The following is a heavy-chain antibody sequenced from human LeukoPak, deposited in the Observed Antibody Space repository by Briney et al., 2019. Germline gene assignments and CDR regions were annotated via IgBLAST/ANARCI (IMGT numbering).Heavy chain of an antibody. V-gene: IGHV4-30-4*08. CDR3: ARDPYYDFWSGYYAFDI. Sequence: PSETLSLTCTVSGGSISSGDYYWSWIRQPPGKGLEWIGYIYYSGSTYYNPSLKSRVTISVDTSKNQFSLKLSSVAAADTAVYYCARDPYYDFWSGYYAFDIWGQGTMVTVSS. J-gene: IGHJ3*02. CDR1: GGSISSGDYY. D-gene: IGHD3-3*01. CDR2: IYYSGST.